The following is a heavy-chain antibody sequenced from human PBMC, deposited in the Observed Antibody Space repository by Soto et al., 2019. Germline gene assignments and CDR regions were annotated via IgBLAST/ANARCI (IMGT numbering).Heavy chain of an antibody. D-gene: IGHD3-10*01. J-gene: IGHJ4*02. CDR3: ARDPARITMVRGVINPFDY. CDR2: ISAYNGNT. Sequence: GASVKVSCKASGYTFTSYGISWVRQAPGQGLEWMGWISAYNGNTNYAQKLQGRVTMTTDTSTSTAYMELRSLRSDDTAVYYCARDPARITMVRGVINPFDYWGQGTLVTVSS. CDR1: GYTFTSYG. V-gene: IGHV1-18*01.